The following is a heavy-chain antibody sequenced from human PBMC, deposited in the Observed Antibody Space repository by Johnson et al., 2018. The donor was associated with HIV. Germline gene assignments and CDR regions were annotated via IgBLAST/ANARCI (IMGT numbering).Heavy chain of an antibody. CDR1: GFTFSSYA. D-gene: IGHD3-16*01. Sequence: QVQLVESGGGVVQPGRSLRLSCAASGFTFSSYAMHWVRQAPGKGLEWVAVISYDGSNKYYADSVKGRFTISRDNSKNTLYLQMNSLRTEDTALYYCATGGFGDDDAFDIWGQGTMVTVSS. CDR2: ISYDGSNK. J-gene: IGHJ3*02. CDR3: ATGGFGDDDAFDI. V-gene: IGHV3-30-3*01.